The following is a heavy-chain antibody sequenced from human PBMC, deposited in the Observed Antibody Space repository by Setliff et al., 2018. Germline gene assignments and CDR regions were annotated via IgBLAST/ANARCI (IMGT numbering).Heavy chain of an antibody. V-gene: IGHV1-46*03. D-gene: IGHD3-3*01. CDR3: ARDRFYNSWSGTSITASHDAFDI. CDR1: GYTFTSYG. J-gene: IGHJ3*02. CDR2: INPSGGLT. Sequence: ASVKVSCKSSGYTFTSYGVSWVRQAPGQGLEWMGIINPSGGLTRYAQKFQGRVTMTRDTSTSTVYMEVISLRSEDTAVYFCARDRFYNSWSGTSITASHDAFDIWGQGTMVTVSS.